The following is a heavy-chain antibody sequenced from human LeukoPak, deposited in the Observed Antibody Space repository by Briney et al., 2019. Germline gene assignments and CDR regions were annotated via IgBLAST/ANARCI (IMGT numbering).Heavy chain of an antibody. Sequence: ASVKVSCKASGYTFTGYYMHWVRQAPGQGLEWMGIINPSGGTTQYAQTFQGRVTLTRDTSTNTVYMDLSSLRSEDTAIYFCARGVVSTSGYFDLWGQGTLVTVSS. CDR2: INPSGGTT. J-gene: IGHJ4*02. CDR3: ARGVVSTSGYFDL. V-gene: IGHV1-46*01. D-gene: IGHD3-3*01. CDR1: GYTFTGYY.